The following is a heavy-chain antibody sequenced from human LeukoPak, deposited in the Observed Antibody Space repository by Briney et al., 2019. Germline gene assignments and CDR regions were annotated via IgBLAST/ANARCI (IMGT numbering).Heavy chain of an antibody. D-gene: IGHD4-17*01. V-gene: IGHV4-59*11. CDR3: ARDPTTVTKGSDI. Sequence: ASETLSLTCTVPGDSFTSHYWTWARQSPGRGLEWIGYVSYIGSTNYNPSLKSRVPISVDTSKNQFSLKLSSVTAADTAVDYCARDPTTVTKGSDIWGQGTMVTVSS. CDR2: VSYIGST. J-gene: IGHJ3*02. CDR1: GDSFTSHY.